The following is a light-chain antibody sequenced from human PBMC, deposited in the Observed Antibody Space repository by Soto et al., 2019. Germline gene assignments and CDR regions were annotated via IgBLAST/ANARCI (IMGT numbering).Light chain of an antibody. J-gene: IGKJ1*01. V-gene: IGKV2D-29*01. CDR2: EVS. CDR3: IQSLELPRT. Sequence: DIVMTQTPISLSVTPGQPTSISCKSSQSLLHSDGKTYLSWYLQKPGQPPQLLISEVSNRFSGVPDRFSGSGSGTDFTLQISRVEADDVGVYYCIQSLELPRTFGQGTKVEIK. CDR1: QSLLHSDGKTY.